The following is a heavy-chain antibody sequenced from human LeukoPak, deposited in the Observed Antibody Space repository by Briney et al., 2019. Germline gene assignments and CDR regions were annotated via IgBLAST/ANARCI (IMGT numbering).Heavy chain of an antibody. CDR1: GGTISCYY. V-gene: IGHV4-59*01. J-gene: IGHJ6*03. D-gene: IGHD2-15*01. CDR3: ARTTEGYCRGRSCYSYYYYMDV. Sequence: SETPYVTCTASGGTISCYYWNCIRHPPRKGLHWIGYTYYILSTNYNPSLKSRVTISVDTSKNQFSLKLRSVTAADTAVYYCARTTEGYCRGRSCYSYYYYMDVWGKGTTVTVSS. CDR2: TYYILST.